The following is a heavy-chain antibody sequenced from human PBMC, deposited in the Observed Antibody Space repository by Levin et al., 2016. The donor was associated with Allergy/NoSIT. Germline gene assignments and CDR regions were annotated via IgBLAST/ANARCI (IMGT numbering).Heavy chain of an antibody. CDR2: INPSGGST. Sequence: WVRQAPGQGLEWMGVINPSGGSTTYGQRFQGRVTMTKDTSTSTVYMELSSLRSEDTAVYYCARDLYFDSSGYYFGWFDPWGQGTLVTVSS. D-gene: IGHD3-22*01. V-gene: IGHV1-46*01. J-gene: IGHJ5*02. CDR3: ARDLYFDSSGYYFGWFDP.